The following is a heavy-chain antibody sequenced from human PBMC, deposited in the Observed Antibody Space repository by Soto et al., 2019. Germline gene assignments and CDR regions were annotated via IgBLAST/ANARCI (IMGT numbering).Heavy chain of an antibody. CDR1: GFTFSDYV. J-gene: IGHJ6*02. CDR2: ISDGGERT. CDR3: ARDRSTDFGLDV. Sequence: EVLLLESGGDSVQPGGSLRLSCIGSGFTFSDYVMSWVRQVPGKGLEWVSSISDGGERTDYRDSVRGRFTIARDNARFTLHLQMNSLRVDATATYFCARDRSTDFGLDVWGQGTTVTVSS. D-gene: IGHD3-3*01. V-gene: IGHV3-23*01.